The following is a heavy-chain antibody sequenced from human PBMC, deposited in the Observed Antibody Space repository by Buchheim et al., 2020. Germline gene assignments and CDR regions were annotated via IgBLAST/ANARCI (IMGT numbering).Heavy chain of an antibody. CDR2: ITASGGTT. CDR3: ANGAYCGGDCYSYFDY. V-gene: IGHV3-23*01. D-gene: IGHD2-21*02. CDR1: GFTFSSNX. Sequence: EVQLLESGGGLVQPGGSLRLSCAASGFTFSSNXMSWVRQAPGKGLEWVSAITASGGTTYYADSVQGRFPXSRDNSKNTLYFQRDSLRAEDTAIYYCANGAYCGGDCYSYFDYWGQGSL. J-gene: IGHJ4*02.